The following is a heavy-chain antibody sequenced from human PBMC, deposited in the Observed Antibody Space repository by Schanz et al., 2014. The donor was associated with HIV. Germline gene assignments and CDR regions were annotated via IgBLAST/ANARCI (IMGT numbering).Heavy chain of an antibody. J-gene: IGHJ5*02. CDR1: GFTFSRYW. CDR2: IKEDGSET. D-gene: IGHD3-3*01. Sequence: EVQLLESGGGLVQPGGSLRLSCAASGFTFSRYWMSWLRQVPGEGLEWVAKIKEDGSETYYVGSVTGRFTISRDNTKKSLYLQMNSLRAEDTAVYYCAKEEWFRFDPWGQGTLVTVSS. V-gene: IGHV3-7*01. CDR3: AKEEWFRFDP.